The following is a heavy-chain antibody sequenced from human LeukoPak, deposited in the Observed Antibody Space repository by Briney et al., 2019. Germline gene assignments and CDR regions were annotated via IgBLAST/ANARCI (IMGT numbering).Heavy chain of an antibody. CDR2: IFYTGNT. Sequence: SETLSLTCTVSGGSINGYYWGWIRQPPGKGLEWIGHIFYTGNTNYNPSLKSRLTISLDTSKNQVSLKLRSVTAADTAVYFCARTPDLYSGHDYAFDFWGQGTLVTVSS. CDR1: GGSINGYY. CDR3: ARTPDLYSGHDYAFDF. J-gene: IGHJ4*02. V-gene: IGHV4-59*01. D-gene: IGHD5-12*01.